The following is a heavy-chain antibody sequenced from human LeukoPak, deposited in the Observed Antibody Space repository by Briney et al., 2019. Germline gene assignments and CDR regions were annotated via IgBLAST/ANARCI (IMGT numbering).Heavy chain of an antibody. D-gene: IGHD6-13*01. J-gene: IGHJ4*02. V-gene: IGHV3-9*01. Sequence: GTSLRLSCAASGFSFDDYVMHWVRQAPGKGLEWVSGINWNSGSVDYADSVKGRFTISRDNAKNSLYLQMNSLRPEDTALYYCAKDLYSSNWYYFDYWGQGTLVTVSS. CDR2: INWNSGSV. CDR3: AKDLYSSNWYYFDY. CDR1: GFSFDDYV.